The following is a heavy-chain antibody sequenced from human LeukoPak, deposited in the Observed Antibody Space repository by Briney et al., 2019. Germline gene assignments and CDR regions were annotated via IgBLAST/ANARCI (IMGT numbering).Heavy chain of an antibody. CDR2: IIPILGTA. D-gene: IGHD6-13*01. CDR3: ARTSLTAAGDDAFDI. Sequence: SVKVSCKASGYTFTSYGISWVRQAPGQGLEWMGGIIPILGTANYAQKFQGRVTITADKSTSTAYMELSSLRSEDTAVYYCARTSLTAAGDDAFDIWGQGTMVTVSS. V-gene: IGHV1-69*10. J-gene: IGHJ3*02. CDR1: GYTFTSYG.